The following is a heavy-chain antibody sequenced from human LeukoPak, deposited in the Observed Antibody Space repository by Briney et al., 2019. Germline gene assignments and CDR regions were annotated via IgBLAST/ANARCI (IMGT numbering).Heavy chain of an antibody. D-gene: IGHD1-26*01. Sequence: GGSLRLSCAASGFTFSSYPMHWVRQVPGKGLEWLVVISTDGHDNHYADSVKGRFTISRDNSKNMVYLQMNSLRADDTALYFCAADPSRIKVGFLKFWGQGALVTVSS. CDR1: GFTFSSYP. J-gene: IGHJ4*02. V-gene: IGHV3-30*04. CDR3: AADPSRIKVGFLKF. CDR2: ISTDGHDN.